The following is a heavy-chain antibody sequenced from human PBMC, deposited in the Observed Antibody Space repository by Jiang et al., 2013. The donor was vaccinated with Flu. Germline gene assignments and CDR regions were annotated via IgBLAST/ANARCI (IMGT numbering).Heavy chain of an antibody. Sequence: QLVESGGGLVQPGTSLRLSCAASGFTLSTCGMHWVRQAPGKGLEWVGVLSYDGSEIYYGDSVKGRFTISRDNSKNTLNLQMSSLRAEDTAVYYCVKEQSSGFYRTADYWGPGTLVIVSS. CDR2: LSYDGSEI. CDR3: VKEQSSGFYRTADY. D-gene: IGHD3-22*01. J-gene: IGHJ4*02. CDR1: GFTLSTCG. V-gene: IGHV3-30*18.